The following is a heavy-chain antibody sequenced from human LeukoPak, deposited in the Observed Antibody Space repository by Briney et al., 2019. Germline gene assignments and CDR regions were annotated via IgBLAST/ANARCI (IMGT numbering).Heavy chain of an antibody. D-gene: IGHD6-19*01. V-gene: IGHV4-34*01. CDR3: ARAAGYFDF. CDR2: INHSGST. CDR1: GGSFSGYY. Sequence: PSETLSLTCVIYGGSFSGYYWSWIRKPPGKGLEWIGEINHSGSTNYSPSLKSRLTLSVDTSKNQFSLKLSSVTAADTAVYYCARAAGYFDFWGQGALVTVSS. J-gene: IGHJ4*02.